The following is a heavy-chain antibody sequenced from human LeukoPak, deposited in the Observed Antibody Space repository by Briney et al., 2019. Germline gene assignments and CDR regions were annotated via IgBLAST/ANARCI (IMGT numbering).Heavy chain of an antibody. CDR2: INPSGGST. J-gene: IGHJ5*02. CDR3: ARFLSDYDFWSGPIGGFDP. V-gene: IGHV1-46*01. D-gene: IGHD3-3*01. Sequence: ASVKVSCKASGYTFTSYYTHWVRQAPGQGLEWMGIINPSGGSTSYAQKFQGRVTMTRDMSTSTVYMELSSLRSEDTAVYYCARFLSDYDFWSGPIGGFDPWGQGTLVTVSS. CDR1: GYTFTSYY.